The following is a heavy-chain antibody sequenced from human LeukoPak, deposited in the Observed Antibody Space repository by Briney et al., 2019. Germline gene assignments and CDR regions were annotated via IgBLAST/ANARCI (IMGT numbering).Heavy chain of an antibody. J-gene: IGHJ4*02. CDR1: GFTFDDYA. V-gene: IGHV3-9*01. Sequence: GGSLRLSCAASGFTFDDYAMHWVRQAPGKGLEWVSGISWNSGSIGYADSVEGRFTISRDNAKNSLYLQMDSLRAEGTALYYCAKDIGPGEYYYDSSGYFDYWGQGTLVTVSS. CDR2: ISWNSGSI. D-gene: IGHD3-22*01. CDR3: AKDIGPGEYYYDSSGYFDY.